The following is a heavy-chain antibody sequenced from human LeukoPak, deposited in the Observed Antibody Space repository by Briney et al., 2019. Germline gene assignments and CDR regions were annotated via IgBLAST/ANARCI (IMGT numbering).Heavy chain of an antibody. CDR1: GYTFTGYY. V-gene: IGHV1-2*02. CDR2: INPNSGGA. J-gene: IGHJ4*02. Sequence: AASVKVSCKASGYTFTGYYMHWVRQAPGQGLEWMGWINPNSGGANYAQKFQGRVTMTRDTSISTAYMELSRLRSDDTAVYYCARGARGIAAPPVLGYWGQGTLVTVSS. D-gene: IGHD6-6*01. CDR3: ARGARGIAAPPVLGY.